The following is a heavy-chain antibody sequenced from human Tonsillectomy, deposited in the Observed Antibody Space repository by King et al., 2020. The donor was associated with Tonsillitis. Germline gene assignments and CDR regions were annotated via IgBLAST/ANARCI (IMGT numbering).Heavy chain of an antibody. V-gene: IGHV1-69*12. D-gene: IGHD2/OR15-2a*01. CDR1: GGTFNNYG. J-gene: IGHJ6*02. CDR3: ARREVIDYGIVV. CDR2: IIPIFGAT. Sequence: QLVQSGAEVKKPGSSLKVSCKASGGTFNNYGISWVRQAPGQGLEWMGGIIPIFGATNYAQKFQGRVTITADGSTRQAYMELSSLRYDDTAVYYYARREVIDYGIVVACQGSTVIAS.